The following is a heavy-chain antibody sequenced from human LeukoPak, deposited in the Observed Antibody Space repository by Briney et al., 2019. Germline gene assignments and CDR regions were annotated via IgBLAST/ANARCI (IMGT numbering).Heavy chain of an antibody. CDR3: AREIFGVVTCFDY. D-gene: IGHD3-3*01. J-gene: IGHJ4*02. V-gene: IGHV4-59*12. CDR2: MYYSGST. CDR1: GGSISSYY. Sequence: SETLSLTCTVSGGSISSYYWSWIRQPPGKGLEWIGYMYYSGSTNYNPSLKSRVTISVDTSKNQFSLKLSSVTAADTAVYYCAREIFGVVTCFDYWGQGTLVTVSS.